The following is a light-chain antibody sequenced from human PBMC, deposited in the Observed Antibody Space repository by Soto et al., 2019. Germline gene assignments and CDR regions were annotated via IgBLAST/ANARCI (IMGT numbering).Light chain of an antibody. CDR2: DVS. J-gene: IGLJ2*01. Sequence: QSALTQPASVSGSPGQSITICCTGTTSDVGGYNYVSWYQQHPGKAPNLMIYDVSNRPSGVSNRFSGSKSGNTASLTISGLQAEDEADYYCSSYTSSSTVVFGGGTKLTVL. V-gene: IGLV2-14*01. CDR1: TSDVGGYNY. CDR3: SSYTSSSTVV.